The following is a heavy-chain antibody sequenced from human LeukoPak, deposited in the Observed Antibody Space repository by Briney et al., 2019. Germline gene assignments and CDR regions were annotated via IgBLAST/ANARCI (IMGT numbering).Heavy chain of an antibody. CDR1: GFTFSSYS. CDR2: ISYDGVNK. Sequence: GGALRLSCAASGFTFSSYSMHWVRPAPGRGLEWVAVISYDGVNKYYADSVKGRFSISRDNSKNTLYLQINSLRPEDTDVYSCAGIYSYGYLGWFDPWGQGNLVTVSS. V-gene: IGHV3-30*04. D-gene: IGHD5-18*01. J-gene: IGHJ5*02. CDR3: AGIYSYGYLGWFDP.